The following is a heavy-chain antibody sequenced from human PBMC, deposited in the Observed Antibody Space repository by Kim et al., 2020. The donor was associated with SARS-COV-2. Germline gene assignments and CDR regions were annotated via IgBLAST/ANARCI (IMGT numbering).Heavy chain of an antibody. D-gene: IGHD6-13*01. CDR3: ARQYSQQLIH. CDR1: GGSISSSSYY. Sequence: SETLSLTCTVSGGSISSSSYYWGWIRQPPGKGLEWIGSIYYSGSTYYNPSLKSRVTISVDTSKNQFSLKLSSVTAADTAVYYCARQYSQQLIHWGQGTLVTVSS. CDR2: IYYSGST. V-gene: IGHV4-39*01. J-gene: IGHJ4*02.